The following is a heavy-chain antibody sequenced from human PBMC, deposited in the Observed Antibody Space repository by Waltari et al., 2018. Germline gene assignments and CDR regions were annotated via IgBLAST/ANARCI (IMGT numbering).Heavy chain of an antibody. CDR3: ARLSTVTQLACDY. V-gene: IGHV4-30-4*01. CDR1: GGSISSGDYY. D-gene: IGHD4-17*01. J-gene: IGHJ4*02. Sequence: QVQLQESGPGLVKPSQTLSLTCTVSGGSISSGDYYWSWIRQPPGKGLEWIGYIYYSGSTYYNPSLKSRVTISVDTSKNQFSLKLGSVTAADTAVYYCARLSTVTQLACDYWGQGTLVTVSS. CDR2: IYYSGST.